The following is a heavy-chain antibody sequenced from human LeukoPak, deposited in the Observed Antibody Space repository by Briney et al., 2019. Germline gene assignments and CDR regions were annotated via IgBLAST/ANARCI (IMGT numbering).Heavy chain of an antibody. CDR2: INPNSGAT. V-gene: IGHV1-2*02. Sequence: GASAKVSCKASGYTFTGYYMHWARQGPGQGLEWMGWINPNSGATDYAQNFQGRVTMTSDTSISTAYMDLSRLRSDDTAVYYCAREVRMVGTSYFDYWGQGTLVTVSS. D-gene: IGHD1-1*01. CDR3: AREVRMVGTSYFDY. CDR1: GYTFTGYY. J-gene: IGHJ4*02.